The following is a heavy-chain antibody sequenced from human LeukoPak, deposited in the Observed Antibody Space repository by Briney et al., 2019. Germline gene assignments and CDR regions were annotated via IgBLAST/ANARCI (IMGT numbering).Heavy chain of an antibody. V-gene: IGHV3-74*03. Sequence: PGGSLRLSCAASVFTFSSHWMHWVRQAPGKGLVWVSHINGDGSNTTYADSVKGRFTISRDNAKNTLYLQMNSLRAEDTAVYYCARVSSGSYFGYYYYYMDVWGKGTTVTVSS. CDR1: VFTFSSHW. CDR3: ARVSSGSYFGYYYYYMDV. D-gene: IGHD1-26*01. CDR2: INGDGSNT. J-gene: IGHJ6*03.